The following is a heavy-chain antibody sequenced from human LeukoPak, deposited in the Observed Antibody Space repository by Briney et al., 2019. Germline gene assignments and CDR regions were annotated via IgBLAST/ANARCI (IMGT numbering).Heavy chain of an antibody. V-gene: IGHV1-2*02. CDR2: INPDSGGT. Sequence: ASVKVSCKTSGYTFTGYYMYWVRQAPGQGREWMGWINPDSGGTNYAQKFQGRVTMTRDTSISTAYMELSRLRSDDTAVYYCARDSGNGGYFDYWGQGTLVTVSS. D-gene: IGHD3-10*01. J-gene: IGHJ4*02. CDR3: ARDSGNGGYFDY. CDR1: GYTFTGYY.